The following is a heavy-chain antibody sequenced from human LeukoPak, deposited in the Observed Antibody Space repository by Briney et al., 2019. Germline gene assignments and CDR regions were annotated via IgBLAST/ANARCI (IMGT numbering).Heavy chain of an antibody. D-gene: IGHD1-26*01. J-gene: IGHJ1*01. Sequence: PSETLSLTCTVSGGSISTYYWSWIRQPPGKGLEWIGYVYYSGSTNYNPSLKSRVTISVDTSKNQFSLKLSSVTAADTAVYYCAGDVVGATRSWEYFQHWGQGTLVTVSS. CDR3: AGDVVGATRSWEYFQH. CDR2: VYYSGST. CDR1: GGSISTYY. V-gene: IGHV4-59*01.